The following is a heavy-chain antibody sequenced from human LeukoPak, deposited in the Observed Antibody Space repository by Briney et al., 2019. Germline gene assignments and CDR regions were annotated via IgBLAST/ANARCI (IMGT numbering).Heavy chain of an antibody. CDR2: IYYSGAT. Sequence: PSETLSLTCTVSGGSISSRSYSWGWFRKSPGQGLEWIGTIYYSGATYYNPSLKSRVTISVDTSKNHSSLKLSSVSTVDPAMYYCARHKIWDGYGGLFDYWGQGTLVTVSS. J-gene: IGHJ4*02. V-gene: IGHV4-39*01. D-gene: IGHD4-23*01. CDR3: ARHKIWDGYGGLFDY. CDR1: GGSISSRSYS.